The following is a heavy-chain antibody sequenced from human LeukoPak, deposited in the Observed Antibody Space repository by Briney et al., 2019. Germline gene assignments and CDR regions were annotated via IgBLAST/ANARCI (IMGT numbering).Heavy chain of an antibody. D-gene: IGHD6-13*01. Sequence: PGGSLRLSCAASGFTFSSYSMNWVRQAPGQGLEWVSSISSSSSYIYYADSVKGRFTISRDNAKNSLYLQMNSLRAEDTAVYYCVGGPIAAAGEDYWGQGILVTVS. CDR2: ISSSSSYI. CDR3: VGGPIAAAGEDY. V-gene: IGHV3-21*01. J-gene: IGHJ4*02. CDR1: GFTFSSYS.